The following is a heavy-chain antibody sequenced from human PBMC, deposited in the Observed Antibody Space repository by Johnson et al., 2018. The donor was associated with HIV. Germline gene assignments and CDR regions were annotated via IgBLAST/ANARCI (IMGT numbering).Heavy chain of an antibody. CDR3: AREDTPFGSPHEGDAFDI. J-gene: IGHJ3*02. CDR2: ISYDGTHK. D-gene: IGHD3-16*01. CDR1: GFTFSSYA. Sequence: VQLVESGGGVVQPGRSLRLSCAASGFTFSSYAMHWVRQAPGKGLEWVAVISYDGTHKYYADSVKGRFTISRDNSKNKLYLQTNSLRAEDTAVYYCAREDTPFGSPHEGDAFDIWGQGTMVTVSS. V-gene: IGHV3-30*04.